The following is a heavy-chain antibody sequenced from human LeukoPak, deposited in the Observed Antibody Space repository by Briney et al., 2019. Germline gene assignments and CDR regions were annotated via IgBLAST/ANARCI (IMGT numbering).Heavy chain of an antibody. CDR1: GFTFSSYG. J-gene: IGHJ4*02. CDR2: ISYDGSNK. CDR3: ARGFPSPDKRPC. Sequence: GGSLRLSCAASGFTFSSYGMHWVRQAPGKGLEWVAVISYDGSNKYYADSVKGRFTISRDNSKNTLYLQMNSLRAEDTAVYYCARGFPSPDKRPCWGQGTLVTVSS. V-gene: IGHV3-30*03. D-gene: IGHD3-10*01.